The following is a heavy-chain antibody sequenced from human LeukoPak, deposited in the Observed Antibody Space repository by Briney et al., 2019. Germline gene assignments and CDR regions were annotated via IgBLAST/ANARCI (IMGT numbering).Heavy chain of an antibody. V-gene: IGHV4-34*01. CDR1: GGSFSGYY. D-gene: IGHD2-2*01. CDR2: INHSGST. J-gene: IGHJ5*02. CDR3: ARGYSPIVVVPAAPIRWFDP. Sequence: PSETLSLTCAVYGGSFSGYYWSWIRQPPGKGLEWIGVINHSGSTNYNPSLKSRVTISVDTSKNQFSLKLSSVTAADTAVYYCARGYSPIVVVPAAPIRWFDPWGQGTLVTVSS.